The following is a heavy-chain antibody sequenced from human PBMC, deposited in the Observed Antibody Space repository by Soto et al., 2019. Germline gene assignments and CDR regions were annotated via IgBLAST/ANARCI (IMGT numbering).Heavy chain of an antibody. J-gene: IGHJ4*02. CDR3: AHRGVGAVFNY. Sequence: QITLKESGPPLVNATQTLTLTCTLSGFSLTTNGVGVGWLRQPPGKAPEWLALIFWDDDKRYSPSLNTRLTITKDTSKNQVVLTVTNVDPMDTATYFCAHRGVGAVFNYWGQGTLVTVSS. V-gene: IGHV2-5*02. CDR1: GFSLTTNGVG. D-gene: IGHD1-26*01. CDR2: IFWDDDK.